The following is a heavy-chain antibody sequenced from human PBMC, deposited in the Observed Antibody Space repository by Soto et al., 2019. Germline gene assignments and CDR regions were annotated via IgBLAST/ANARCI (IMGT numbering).Heavy chain of an antibody. CDR1: GYTFTGYY. J-gene: IGHJ4*02. V-gene: IGHV1-2*02. CDR2: INPNSGGT. CDR3: ARVPTHSSGYSYPKGPFDY. D-gene: IGHD3-22*01. Sequence: ASVKVSCKASGYTFTGYYMHWVRQAPGQGLEWMGWINPNSGGTNYAQKFQGRVTMTRDTSISTAYMELSRLRSDDTAVYYCARVPTHSSGYSYPKGPFDYWGQGTLVTVSS.